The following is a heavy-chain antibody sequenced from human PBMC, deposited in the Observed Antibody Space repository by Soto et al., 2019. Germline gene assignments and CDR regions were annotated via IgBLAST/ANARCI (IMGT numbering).Heavy chain of an antibody. CDR3: ARAYYYDSSGYPTYYYYGMDV. Sequence: QVQLVQSGAEVKKPGSSVKVSCKASGGTFSSYAISWVRQAPGQGLEWMGGIIPIFGTANYAQKFQGRVTITANESTSTAYMGLSSLRSEDTAVYYCARAYYYDSSGYPTYYYYGMDVWGHGTTVTVSS. CDR1: GGTFSSYA. V-gene: IGHV1-69*12. J-gene: IGHJ6*02. CDR2: IIPIFGTA. D-gene: IGHD3-22*01.